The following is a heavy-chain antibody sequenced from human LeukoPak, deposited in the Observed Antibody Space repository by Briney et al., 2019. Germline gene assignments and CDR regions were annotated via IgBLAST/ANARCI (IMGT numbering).Heavy chain of an antibody. D-gene: IGHD1-26*01. CDR2: MSPNSGNT. Sequence: RASVKVSCKASGYTFTSYDINWVRQATGQGLEWMGWMSPNSGNTGYAQKFQGRVTMTSDTSTSTVYMELSSLRSEDTAVYFCARDGGSFSYNMDVWGQGTTVTVS. J-gene: IGHJ6*02. CDR3: ARDGGSFSYNMDV. CDR1: GYTFTSYD. V-gene: IGHV1-8*01.